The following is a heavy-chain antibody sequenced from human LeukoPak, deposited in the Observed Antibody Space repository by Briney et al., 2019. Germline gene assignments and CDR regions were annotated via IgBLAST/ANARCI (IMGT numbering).Heavy chain of an antibody. V-gene: IGHV3-7*01. CDR1: GFTFSSYW. J-gene: IGHJ4*02. Sequence: GGSLRLSCAASGFTFSSYWMSWVRQAPGKGLEWVANIKQDGSEKYYVDSVRGRFTISRDNAKNSLYLQMNSLRAEDTAVYYCAGPYSSSCYSLDYWGQGTLVTVSS. CDR3: AGPYSSSCYSLDY. CDR2: IKQDGSEK. D-gene: IGHD6-13*01.